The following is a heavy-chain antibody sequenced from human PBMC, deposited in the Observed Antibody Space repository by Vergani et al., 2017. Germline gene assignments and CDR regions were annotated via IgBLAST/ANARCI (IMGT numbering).Heavy chain of an antibody. J-gene: IGHJ1*01. CDR1: GGSISSGDYY. CDR3: ARGPWGVRGVIRGYFQH. V-gene: IGHV4-30-4*01. CDR2: IYYSGST. D-gene: IGHD3-10*01. Sequence: QVQLQESGPGLVKPSQTLSLTCTVSGGSISSGDYYWSWIRQPPGKGLEWIGYIYYSGSTYYNPSLKSRVTISVDTSKNQFSLQLSSVTAADTAVYYCARGPWGVRGVIRGYFQHWGQGTLVTVSS.